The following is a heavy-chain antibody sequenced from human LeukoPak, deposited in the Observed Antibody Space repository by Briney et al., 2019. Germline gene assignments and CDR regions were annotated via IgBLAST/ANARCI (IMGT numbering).Heavy chain of an antibody. CDR1: GFSFNTYA. J-gene: IGHJ4*02. V-gene: IGHV3-33*01. CDR2: IWHDGSHK. D-gene: IGHD5-12*01. CDR3: ARSDSGYGHLDY. Sequence: GGSLRLSCAASGFSFNTYAMHWVRQAPGRGLEWVALIWHDGSHKFYSNSVRGQFTISRDNSKNTVYLQMNNLRPEDTAVYYCARSDSGYGHLDYWGQGTLVTVSS.